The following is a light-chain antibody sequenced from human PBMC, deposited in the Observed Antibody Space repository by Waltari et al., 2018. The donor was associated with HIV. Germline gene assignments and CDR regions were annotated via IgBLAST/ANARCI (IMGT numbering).Light chain of an antibody. CDR2: GAS. Sequence: EKVMTQSPATLSVSPGERATLSCRASQPIKNNLAWYQQKPGQAPQLLIYGASTRAAGVPDRFSGSGSETEFSITISSLQSEDLAIYYCQQYNNWPQTFGQGTKVEIK. J-gene: IGKJ2*01. CDR1: QPIKNN. V-gene: IGKV3-15*01. CDR3: QQYNNWPQT.